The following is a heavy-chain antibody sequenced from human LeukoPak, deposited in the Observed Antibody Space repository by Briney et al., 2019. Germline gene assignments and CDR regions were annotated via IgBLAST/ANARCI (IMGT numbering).Heavy chain of an antibody. V-gene: IGHV3-30*04. Sequence: GGSLRLSCAASGFTFSSYAMHWVRQAPGQGLEWVAVISYGGRNTYSAGSVQGRFTISRDNAKNTLHVQMNSLRPEDTAVFYCAKDASPIAASTTGAFDFWGQGAMVTVSS. CDR2: ISYGGRNT. CDR3: AKDASPIAASTTGAFDF. J-gene: IGHJ3*01. CDR1: GFTFSSYA. D-gene: IGHD6-6*01.